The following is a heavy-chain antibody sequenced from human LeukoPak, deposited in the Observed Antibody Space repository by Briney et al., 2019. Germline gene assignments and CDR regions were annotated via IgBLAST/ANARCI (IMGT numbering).Heavy chain of an antibody. CDR2: INHSGST. V-gene: IGHV4-34*01. D-gene: IGHD6-13*01. CDR1: GGSFSGYY. Sequence: SETLSLTCAVYGGSFSGYYWSWIRQPPGKGLEWIGEINHSGSTNYNPSLKSRVTISVDTSKNQFSLKLSSVTAADTAVYYCARGKGVSSSWYPHWFDPWGQGTLVTVPS. CDR3: ARGKGVSSSWYPHWFDP. J-gene: IGHJ5*02.